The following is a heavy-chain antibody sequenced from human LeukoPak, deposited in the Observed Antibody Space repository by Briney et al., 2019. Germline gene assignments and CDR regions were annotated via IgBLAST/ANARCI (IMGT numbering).Heavy chain of an antibody. CDR1: GGSISSSSYY. V-gene: IGHV4-39*07. Sequence: SSETLSLTCTVSGGSISSSSYYWGWIRQPPGKGLEWIGSIYYSGSTYYNPSLKSRVTISVDTSKNQFSLKLSSVTAADTAVYYCARVPIVVVPAATNWFDPWGQGTLVTVSS. D-gene: IGHD2-2*01. CDR2: IYYSGST. CDR3: ARVPIVVVPAATNWFDP. J-gene: IGHJ5*02.